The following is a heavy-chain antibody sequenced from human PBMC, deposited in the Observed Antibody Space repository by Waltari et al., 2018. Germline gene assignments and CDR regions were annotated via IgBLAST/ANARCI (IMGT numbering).Heavy chain of an antibody. Sequence: QVQLVESGGGVVQPGRSLRLSCAASGFTCSSYASHWVRQAPGKGLEWVAVISYDGSNKYDADSVKGRFTISRDNSKNTLYLQMNSLRAEDTAVYYCAKEPSGAFDIWGQGTMVTVSS. CDR1: GFTCSSYA. CDR2: ISYDGSNK. J-gene: IGHJ3*02. V-gene: IGHV3-30-3*02. CDR3: AKEPSGAFDI.